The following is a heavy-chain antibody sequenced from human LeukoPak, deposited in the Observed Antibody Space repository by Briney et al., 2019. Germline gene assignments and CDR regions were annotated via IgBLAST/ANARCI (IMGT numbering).Heavy chain of an antibody. D-gene: IGHD3-3*01. CDR3: ARGAATYYDFWSGYYRDYYYYYMDV. V-gene: IGHV4-59*01. J-gene: IGHJ6*03. CDR2: IYYSGST. CDR1: GGSISSYY. Sequence: SKTLSLTCTVSGGSISSYYWSWIRQPPGKGLEWIGYIYYSGSTNYNPSLKSRVTISVNTSKNQFSLKLSSVTAADTAVYYCARGAATYYDFWSGYYRDYYYYYMDVWGKGTTVTVSS.